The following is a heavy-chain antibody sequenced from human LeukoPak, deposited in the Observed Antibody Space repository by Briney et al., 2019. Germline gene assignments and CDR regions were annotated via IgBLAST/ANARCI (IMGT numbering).Heavy chain of an antibody. D-gene: IGHD4-23*01. CDR2: ISGSGGST. Sequence: PGGSLRLSCAASGFTFSSYAMSWVRQAPGKGLEWVSAISGSGGSTYYADSVKGRFTISRDNSKNTPYLQMNSQRAEHTDVYFCAKDLEDYGGRKTGDYWGEGTLVSVSS. CDR3: AKDLEDYGGRKTGDY. CDR1: GFTFSSYA. J-gene: IGHJ4*02. V-gene: IGHV3-23*01.